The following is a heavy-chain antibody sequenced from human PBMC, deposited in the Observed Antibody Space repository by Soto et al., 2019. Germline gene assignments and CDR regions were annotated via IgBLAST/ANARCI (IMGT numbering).Heavy chain of an antibody. CDR3: IRGPRASSSGTGAY. D-gene: IGHD2-2*01. J-gene: IGHJ4*02. CDR1: GLSVSDNY. Sequence: GGSLRLSCGASGLSVSDNYMGWVRQAPGKGPEWVSRISDDGKITTYADSVKDRFTISRDNAKDTLYLQLDNLRGDDTGLYYCIRGPRASSSGTGAYWGQGTQVTVSS. V-gene: IGHV3-74*01. CDR2: ISDDGKIT.